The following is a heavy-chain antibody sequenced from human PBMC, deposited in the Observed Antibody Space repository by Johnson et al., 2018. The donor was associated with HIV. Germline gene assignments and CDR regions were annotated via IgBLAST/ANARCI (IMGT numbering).Heavy chain of an antibody. J-gene: IGHJ3*02. D-gene: IGHD2-2*01. CDR3: AKEGYCSSTSCYENAFDI. V-gene: IGHV3-30*02. CDR2: IRYDGSNR. CDR1: GFTFNFYG. Sequence: VQLVESGGGVVQPGGSLRLSCAASGFTFNFYGMHWVRQAPGKGLEWVAFIRYDGSNRYYADSVKGRLTISRDNSKNTLFLQMNSLRAEDTAVYYCAKEGYCSSTSCYENAFDIWGQGTMVTVSS.